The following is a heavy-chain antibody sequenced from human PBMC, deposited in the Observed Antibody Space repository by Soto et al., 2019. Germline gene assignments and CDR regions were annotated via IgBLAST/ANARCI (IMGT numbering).Heavy chain of an antibody. Sequence: EVQLVESGGGLVKPGGSLRLSCAASGFTFSSYSMNWVRQAPGKGLEWVSSISSSSSYIYYADSVKGRFTISRDNAKNSLYLQMNSLRAEDTAVYYCARDAPRDGATPINYYYYGMDVWGQGTTVTVSS. CDR3: ARDAPRDGATPINYYYYGMDV. CDR1: GFTFSSYS. J-gene: IGHJ6*02. CDR2: ISSSSSYI. D-gene: IGHD1-26*01. V-gene: IGHV3-21*01.